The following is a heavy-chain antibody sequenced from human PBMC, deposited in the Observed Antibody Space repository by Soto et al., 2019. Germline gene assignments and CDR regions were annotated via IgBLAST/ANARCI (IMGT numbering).Heavy chain of an antibody. D-gene: IGHD6-6*01. Sequence: PSETLSLTCTVSGGSISSYCWSWTRQPPGKGLEWIGYIYYSGTTNYNPSLKSRVTMSVDTSKNQFSLQLNSVTPEDTAVYYCARGASIAARVWFDPWGQGTLVTVSS. CDR2: IYYSGTT. CDR1: GGSISSYC. J-gene: IGHJ5*02. V-gene: IGHV4-59*12. CDR3: ARGASIAARVWFDP.